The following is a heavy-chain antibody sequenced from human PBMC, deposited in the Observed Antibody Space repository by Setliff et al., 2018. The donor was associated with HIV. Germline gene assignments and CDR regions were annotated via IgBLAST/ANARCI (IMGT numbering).Heavy chain of an antibody. D-gene: IGHD5-18*01. J-gene: IGHJ4*02. CDR3: AREAYSYGYVLPATRFGYYFDS. Sequence: SVKVSCKASGGTFSSYAISWVRQAPGQGLEWMGGIIPIFGTANYAQKFQGRVTISADRSTSTAYMELSSLRSEDTALYYCAREAYSYGYVLPATRFGYYFDSWGQGTLVTVSS. V-gene: IGHV1-69*06. CDR1: GGTFSSYA. CDR2: IIPIFGTA.